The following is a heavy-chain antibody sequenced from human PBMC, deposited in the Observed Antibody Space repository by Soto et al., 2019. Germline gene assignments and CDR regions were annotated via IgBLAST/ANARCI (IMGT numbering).Heavy chain of an antibody. Sequence: EVQLLESGGDLVQPGGSLRLSCAASGFTFSSYAMNWVRQAPGKGLEWVSIISGSGGSTYYADSVKGRFTISRDNSKNTLYLQMNSLRAEETAVYYCAKEGSSGWYRIAFDYWGQGTLVTVSS. CDR2: ISGSGGST. D-gene: IGHD6-19*01. CDR1: GFTFSSYA. CDR3: AKEGSSGWYRIAFDY. V-gene: IGHV3-23*01. J-gene: IGHJ4*02.